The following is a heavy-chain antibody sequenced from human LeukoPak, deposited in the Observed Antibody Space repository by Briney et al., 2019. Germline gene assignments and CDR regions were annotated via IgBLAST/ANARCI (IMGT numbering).Heavy chain of an antibody. CDR1: GYTFTGYY. CDR2: INPNSGGT. J-gene: IGHJ4*02. V-gene: IGHV1-2*02. CDR3: ARAGKSGYDPRRPLDY. Sequence: ASVKVSCKASGYTFTGYYMHWVRQAPGQGLEWMGWINPNSGGTNYAQKFQGRATMTRDTSISTAYMELSRLRSDDTAVYYCARAGKSGYDPRRPLDYWGQGTLVTVSS. D-gene: IGHD5-12*01.